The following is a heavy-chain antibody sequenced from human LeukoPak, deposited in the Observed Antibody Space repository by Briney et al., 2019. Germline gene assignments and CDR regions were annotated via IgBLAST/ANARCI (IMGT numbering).Heavy chain of an antibody. Sequence: ASVKVSCKASGGTFSSYAISWVRQAPGQGLEWMGGIIPIFGTANYAQKFQGRVTITADESTSTAYMELSSLRSEDTAVYYCASPISSTGYSSGWYKFDYWGQGTLVTVSS. CDR2: IIPIFGTA. CDR1: GGTFSSYA. D-gene: IGHD6-19*01. J-gene: IGHJ4*02. CDR3: ASPISSTGYSSGWYKFDY. V-gene: IGHV1-69*13.